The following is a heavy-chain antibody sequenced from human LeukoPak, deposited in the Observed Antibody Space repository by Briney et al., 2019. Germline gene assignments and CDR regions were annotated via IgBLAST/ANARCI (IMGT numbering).Heavy chain of an antibody. CDR1: GGSFSGYY. Sequence: SETLSLTCAVYGGSFSGYYWSWIRQPPGKGLEWIGEINHSGSTNYNPSLKSRVTISVDTSKNRFSLKLSSVTAADTAVYYCAGLVDLGGWFDPWGQGTLVTVSS. V-gene: IGHV4-34*01. CDR3: AGLVDLGGWFDP. CDR2: INHSGST. J-gene: IGHJ5*02. D-gene: IGHD6-19*01.